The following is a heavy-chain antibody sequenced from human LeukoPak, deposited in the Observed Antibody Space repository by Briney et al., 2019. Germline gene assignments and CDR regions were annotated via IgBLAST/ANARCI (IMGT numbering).Heavy chain of an antibody. D-gene: IGHD5-12*01. CDR1: GYPIDSYY. J-gene: IGHJ4*02. Sequence: SETLSLTCTVSGYPIDSYYWSWVRQPPGKGVGWIGYNYDRGTSTYNPFLKSRVTISVDTSKNPYSLKLNSVTAADTAVYYCARHPRYGGYDHFDYWGQGILVSVSS. CDR3: ARHPRYGGYDHFDY. V-gene: IGHV4-59*08. CDR2: NYDRGTS.